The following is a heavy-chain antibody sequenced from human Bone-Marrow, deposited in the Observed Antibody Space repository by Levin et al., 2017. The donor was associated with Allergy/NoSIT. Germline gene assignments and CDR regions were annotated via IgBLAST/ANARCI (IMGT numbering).Heavy chain of an antibody. CDR3: ARAKSNYYGMGV. Sequence: SCAASGFTFSSYSMNWVRQAPGKGLEWVSYISSSGSATYYADSVKGRFTISRDNAKNSLFLQMNSLRDEDTAVYYCARAKSNYYGMGVWGQGTTVTVSS. V-gene: IGHV3-48*02. J-gene: IGHJ6*02. CDR2: ISSSGSAT. CDR1: GFTFSSYS.